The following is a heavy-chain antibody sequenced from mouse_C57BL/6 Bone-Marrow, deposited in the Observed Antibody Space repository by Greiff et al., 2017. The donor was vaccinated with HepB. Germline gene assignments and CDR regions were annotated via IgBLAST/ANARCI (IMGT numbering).Heavy chain of an antibody. CDR1: GFSLTSYG. D-gene: IGHD1-1*01. J-gene: IGHJ2*01. Sequence: QVQLKESGPGLVAPSQSLSITCTVSGFSLTSYGVHWVRQPPGKGLEWLVVIWSDGSTTYNSALKSRLSISKDNSKSQVFLKMNSLQTDDTAMYYWARHYYGLSDYFDYWGQGTTLTVSS. V-gene: IGHV2-6-1*01. CDR2: IWSDGST. CDR3: ARHYYGLSDYFDY.